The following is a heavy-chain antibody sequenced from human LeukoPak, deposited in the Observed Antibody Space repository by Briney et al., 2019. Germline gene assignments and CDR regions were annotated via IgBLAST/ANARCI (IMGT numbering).Heavy chain of an antibody. D-gene: IGHD5-12*01. CDR2: IYHSGST. CDR1: GGSISSSSHS. J-gene: IGHJ4*02. V-gene: IGHV4-39*07. Sequence: SETLSLTCTVSGGSISSSSHSWGWIRQPPGKGLEWIGEIYHSGSTNYNPSLKSRVTISVDKSKNQFSLKLSSVTAADTAVYCCARVGYSGYDSHFDYWGQGTLVTVSS. CDR3: ARVGYSGYDSHFDY.